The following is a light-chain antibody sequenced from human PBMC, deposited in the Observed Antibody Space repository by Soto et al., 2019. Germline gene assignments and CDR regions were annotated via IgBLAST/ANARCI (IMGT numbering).Light chain of an antibody. J-gene: IGLJ1*01. CDR1: NSDVGSYDL. Sequence: QSVLTQPASVSGSAGQSITISCTGTNSDVGSYDLVSWYQQHPGKAPKLMIYEGSKRPSGVSNRFSGSKSGNTASLTISGLQAEDEADYYCCSYAGSFYVFGTGTKVTVL. V-gene: IGLV2-23*01. CDR2: EGS. CDR3: CSYAGSFYV.